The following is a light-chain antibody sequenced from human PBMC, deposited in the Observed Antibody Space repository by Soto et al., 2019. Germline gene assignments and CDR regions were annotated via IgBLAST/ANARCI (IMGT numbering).Light chain of an antibody. Sequence: IVLTQSPGTLSLSPGERATLSCRASQSVSRNYLAWYQQKPGQAPRLLIYAASNKITGIPDRFSASGSGTDFTLTISRLEPEDFAVYHCQQYGSSPRTVGQGTKVEIK. CDR2: AAS. V-gene: IGKV3-20*01. J-gene: IGKJ1*01. CDR3: QQYGSSPRT. CDR1: QSVSRNY.